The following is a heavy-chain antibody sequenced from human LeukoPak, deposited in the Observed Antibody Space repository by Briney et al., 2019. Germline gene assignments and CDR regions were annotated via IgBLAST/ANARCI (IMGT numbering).Heavy chain of an antibody. CDR3: AKGDTTWELPHDY. J-gene: IGHJ4*02. V-gene: IGHV3-23*01. CDR1: GFTFDDYG. D-gene: IGHD1-26*01. Sequence: GGSLRLSCAASGFTFDDYGMSWVRQAPGKGLEWVSAMRGSGGSTYYADSVKGRFTISRDNSKNTLYLQMNSLRAEDTAVYYCAKGDTTWELPHDYWGQGTLVTVSS. CDR2: MRGSGGST.